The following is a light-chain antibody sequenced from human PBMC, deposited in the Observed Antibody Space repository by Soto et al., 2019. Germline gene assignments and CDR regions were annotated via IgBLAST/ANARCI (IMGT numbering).Light chain of an antibody. Sequence: QSALTQPASVSGSPGQSITISCTGTSSDVGGYNYVSWYQQHPGKAPKLMIYDVNNRPSGVSNRFSGSKSGNTASLTISGLQGDDDADYYCSSYTSSSTLVFGTGTKLTVL. CDR3: SSYTSSSTLV. CDR2: DVN. CDR1: SSDVGGYNY. V-gene: IGLV2-14*01. J-gene: IGLJ1*01.